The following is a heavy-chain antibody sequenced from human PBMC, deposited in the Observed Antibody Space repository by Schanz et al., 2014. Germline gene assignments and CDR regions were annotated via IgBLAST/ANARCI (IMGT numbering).Heavy chain of an antibody. Sequence: QVQLVQSGAEVKKPGASVKVSCKASGYIFGSHGMTWVRQAPGQGLEWMGWISPYNGHTEYGKKFQGRFTMTTDTSTTTAYLELRSLTADDTAVFYCARGLHYDVEASVRSYDAVASWGQGTKVTVSP. D-gene: IGHD3-10*02. CDR1: GYIFGSHG. V-gene: IGHV1-18*01. CDR3: ARGLHYDVEASVRSYDAVAS. CDR2: ISPYNGHT. J-gene: IGHJ3*01.